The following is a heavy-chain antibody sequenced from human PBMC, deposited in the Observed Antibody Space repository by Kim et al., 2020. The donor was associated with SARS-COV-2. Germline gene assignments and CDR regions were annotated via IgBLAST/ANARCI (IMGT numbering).Heavy chain of an antibody. D-gene: IGHD3-9*01. CDR3: ARHVGGYDILTGYYNFYYGMDV. V-gene: IGHV5-51*01. CDR2: IYPGDSDT. J-gene: IGHJ6*02. Sequence: GESLKISCKGSGYSFTSYWIGWVRQMPGKGLEWMGIIYPGDSDTRYSPSFQGQVTISADKSISTAYLQWSSLKASDTAMYYCARHVGGYDILTGYYNFYYGMDVWGQGTTVTVSS. CDR1: GYSFTSYW.